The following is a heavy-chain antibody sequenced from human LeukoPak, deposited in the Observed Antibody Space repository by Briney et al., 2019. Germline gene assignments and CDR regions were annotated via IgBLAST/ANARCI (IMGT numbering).Heavy chain of an antibody. CDR2: IYPGDSDT. V-gene: IGHV5-51*01. J-gene: IGHJ4*02. D-gene: IGHD5-18*01. CDR1: GSIFTSYW. Sequence: GESLQISCQGSGSIFTSYWIGWARQMPGKGLEWTGIIYPGDSDTRYSPSFQGQVTISADKSISTAYLQWSSLKASDTAMYYCARHVRRIQLWRPPDYWGQGTLVTVSS. CDR3: ARHVRRIQLWRPPDY.